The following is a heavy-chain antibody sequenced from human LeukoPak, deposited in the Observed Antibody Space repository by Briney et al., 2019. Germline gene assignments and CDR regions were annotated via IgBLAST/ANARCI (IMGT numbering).Heavy chain of an antibody. CDR2: TYYRSKWYR. CDR3: ARDSDAFDI. V-gene: IGHV6-1*01. CDR1: GDNVSANSAT. Sequence: SQTLSLTCAISGDNVSANSATWNWIRQSPSRGLEWLGRTYYRSKWYRDYAVSVKRRITIDPDSSKNQFSLLLNSVTPEDTALYYCARDSDAFDIWGQGTMVTVSP. J-gene: IGHJ3*02.